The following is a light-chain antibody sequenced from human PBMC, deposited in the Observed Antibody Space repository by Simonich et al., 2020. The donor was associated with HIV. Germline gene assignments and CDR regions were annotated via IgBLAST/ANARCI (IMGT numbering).Light chain of an antibody. CDR2: CAS. CDR1: QSVLYSSNNKNY. Sequence: DIVMTQSPDSLAVSLGERATINCKYSQSVLYSSNNKNYLAWYQQKPGQPPKLLIYCASTRESGVSDRFSGSGSGTDFTLTISSLQAEDVAVYYCQQYYSTPRTFGQGTKVEIK. J-gene: IGKJ1*01. V-gene: IGKV4-1*01. CDR3: QQYYSTPRT.